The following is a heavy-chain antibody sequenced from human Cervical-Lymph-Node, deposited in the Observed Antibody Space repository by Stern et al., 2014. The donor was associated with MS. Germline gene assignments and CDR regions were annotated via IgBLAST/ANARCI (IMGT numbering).Heavy chain of an antibody. CDR1: GVSLSTSGLG. V-gene: IGHV2-5*02. J-gene: IGHJ4*02. CDR3: AHRTAGPFDY. Sequence: VTLKESGPALVKPTQTLTLTCTFSGVSLSTSGLGVGWIRQPPGEALEWLAYIYWDDQNRYSPSLKSRLTITKDTSKNQVVLTLTNVDPVDTATYYCAHRTAGPFDYWGQGTLVTVSS. CDR2: IYWDDQN.